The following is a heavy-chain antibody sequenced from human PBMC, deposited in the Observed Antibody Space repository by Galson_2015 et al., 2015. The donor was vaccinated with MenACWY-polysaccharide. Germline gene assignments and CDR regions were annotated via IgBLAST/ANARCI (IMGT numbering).Heavy chain of an antibody. CDR3: ARDSGIAGADDY. J-gene: IGHJ4*02. Sequence: SLRLSCAASGFTFSTYRMTWVRQAPGKGLEWVSYINGGSSTIYYADSVKGRFTISRDNAKNSLYLQMNSLRDDDTAVYYCARDSGIAGADDYWGQGTLVTDSS. CDR2: INGGSSTI. V-gene: IGHV3-48*02. CDR1: GFTFSTYR. D-gene: IGHD6-13*01.